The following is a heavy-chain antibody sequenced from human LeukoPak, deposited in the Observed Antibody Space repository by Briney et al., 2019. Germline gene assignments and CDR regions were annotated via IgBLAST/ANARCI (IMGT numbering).Heavy chain of an antibody. D-gene: IGHD6-13*01. J-gene: IGHJ5*02. V-gene: IGHV3-30*01. CDR3: ARSRQLGFDP. CDR2: ISYDGSNK. CDR1: GFTFSSCA. Sequence: GGSLRLSCAASGFTFSSCAMHWVRQAPGKGLEWVVVISYDGSNKYYADSVKGRFTISRDNSKNTLYLQMNSLRAEDTAVYYCARSRQLGFDPWGQGTLVTVSS.